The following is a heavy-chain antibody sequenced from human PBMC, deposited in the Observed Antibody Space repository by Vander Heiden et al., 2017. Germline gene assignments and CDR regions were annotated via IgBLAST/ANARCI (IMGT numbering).Heavy chain of an antibody. CDR3: ARDKVRGAFDP. CDR1: GGSISSYY. CDR2: IYYSGST. Sequence: QVQLQESGPGLVKPSETLSLACTVSGGSISSYYWSWIRQPPGKGLEWSGYIYYSGSTNYNPSLKSRVTISVDTSKNQFSLKLSSVTAADTAVYYCARDKVRGAFDPWGQGTLVTVSS. V-gene: IGHV4-59*01. D-gene: IGHD3-10*01. J-gene: IGHJ5*02.